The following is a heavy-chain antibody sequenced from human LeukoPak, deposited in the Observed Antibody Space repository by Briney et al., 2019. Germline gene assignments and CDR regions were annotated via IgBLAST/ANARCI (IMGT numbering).Heavy chain of an antibody. CDR3: ARVKWVYYFDY. V-gene: IGHV4-59*01. CDR1: GGSISSYY. D-gene: IGHD3-22*01. J-gene: IGHJ4*02. Sequence: SETLSLTCTVSGGSISSYYWSWIRQPPGKGLEWIGYIYYSGSTNYNPSLKSRVTISVDTSKNQFSLRLSSVTAADTAVYYCARVKWVYYFDYWAKGTLVTVSS. CDR2: IYYSGST.